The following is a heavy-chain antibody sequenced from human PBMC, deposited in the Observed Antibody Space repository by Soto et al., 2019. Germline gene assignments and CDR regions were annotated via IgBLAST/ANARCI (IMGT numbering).Heavy chain of an antibody. CDR3: ARSTSYGGNLDY. V-gene: IGHV4-61*08. D-gene: IGHD4-17*01. Sequence: SETLSLTCTVSGGSISSGDYCWIRNRQPPGKGLEWIGFIYYTGSTNYIPSLKSRLTMSLHTSRNQFSLKLSSVTAADTAVSYCARSTSYGGNLDYWGQGTLVTVSS. CDR1: GGSISSGDYC. J-gene: IGHJ4*02. CDR2: IYYTGST.